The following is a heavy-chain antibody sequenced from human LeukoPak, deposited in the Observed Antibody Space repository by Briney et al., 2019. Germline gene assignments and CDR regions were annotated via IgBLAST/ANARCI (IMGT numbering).Heavy chain of an antibody. CDR3: ASQGSGSYYEGGADY. Sequence: GGSLRLSCAASGFTFSSYAMSWVRQAPGKGLEWVSAIRDSGSSTHYADSVKGRFTTSRDNSKNTLFLQMNSLRAEDTAIYYCASQGSGSYYEGGADYWGQGTLVTVSS. V-gene: IGHV3-23*01. D-gene: IGHD1-26*01. CDR2: IRDSGSST. CDR1: GFTFSSYA. J-gene: IGHJ4*02.